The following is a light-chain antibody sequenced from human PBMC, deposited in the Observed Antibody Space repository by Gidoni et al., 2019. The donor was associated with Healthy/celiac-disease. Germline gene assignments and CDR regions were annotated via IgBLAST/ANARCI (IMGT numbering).Light chain of an antibody. CDR3: QQRSNWPPLT. Sequence: ELVLTQSPATLSLSPGERATLSCRASQSVSSYLACYQQTPGQAPRLLIYDASNRATGIPARFSGSGSGTDFTLTISSLEPEDFAVYYCQQRSNWPPLTFGGGTKVEIK. CDR1: QSVSSY. CDR2: DAS. V-gene: IGKV3-11*01. J-gene: IGKJ4*01.